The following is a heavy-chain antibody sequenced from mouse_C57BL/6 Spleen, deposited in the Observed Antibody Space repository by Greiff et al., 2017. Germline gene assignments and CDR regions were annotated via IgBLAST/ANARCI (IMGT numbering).Heavy chain of an antibody. V-gene: IGHV1-50*01. CDR2: IDPSDSYT. Sequence: QVQLQQPGAELVQPGASVKLSCKASGYTFTSYWMQWVKQEPGQGLEWIGEIDPSDSYTNYNQKFKGKATLTVDTSSSTAYMQLSSLTSEDSAVYYCARWGDGYYWYYFDYWGQGTTLTVAS. CDR3: ARWGDGYYWYYFDY. J-gene: IGHJ2*01. CDR1: GYTFTSYW. D-gene: IGHD2-3*01.